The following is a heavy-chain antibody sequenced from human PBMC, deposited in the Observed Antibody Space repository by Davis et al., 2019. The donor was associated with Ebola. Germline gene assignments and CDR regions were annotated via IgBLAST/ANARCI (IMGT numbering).Heavy chain of an antibody. J-gene: IGHJ4*02. CDR1: GYTFTSYW. CDR2: IYPGDSDT. D-gene: IGHD2-2*01. CDR3: ARRVGYCSTTSCHDPYFDY. Sequence: GESLKISCETSGYTFTSYWITWVRQMPGKGLEWMGIIYPGDSDTRYSPSFQGQVTISADKSISTAYLQWSSLKASDTAMYYCARRVGYCSTTSCHDPYFDYWGQGTLVTVSS. V-gene: IGHV5-51*01.